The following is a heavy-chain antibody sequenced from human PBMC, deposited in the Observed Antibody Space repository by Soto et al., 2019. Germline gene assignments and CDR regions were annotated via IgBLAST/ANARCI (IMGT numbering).Heavy chain of an antibody. CDR3: ARDNITGLFDY. CDR2: INHSGST. V-gene: IGHV4-34*01. J-gene: IGHJ4*02. CDR1: GGSFSGYY. Sequence: QVQLQQWGAGLLKPSETLSLTCAVYGGSFSGYYWTWIRQPPGTGLEWIGEINHSGSTNYNPSLKSRFPISVDTSKNQFPLKLTSVTSADTAVYYCARDNITGLFDYWGQGTLVTVSS. D-gene: IGHD3-10*01.